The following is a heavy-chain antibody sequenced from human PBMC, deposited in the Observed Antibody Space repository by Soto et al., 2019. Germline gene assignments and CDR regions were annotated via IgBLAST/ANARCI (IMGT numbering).Heavy chain of an antibody. Sequence: GESLKISCKGSGYSFTSYWIGWVRQMPGKGLEWMGIIYPGDSDTRYSPSFQGQVTISADKSISTAYLQWSSLKASDTAMYYCARIYCSGGSCDIDAFDIWGQGTMVTVSS. CDR2: IYPGDSDT. CDR3: ARIYCSGGSCDIDAFDI. CDR1: GYSFTSYW. D-gene: IGHD2-15*01. V-gene: IGHV5-51*01. J-gene: IGHJ3*02.